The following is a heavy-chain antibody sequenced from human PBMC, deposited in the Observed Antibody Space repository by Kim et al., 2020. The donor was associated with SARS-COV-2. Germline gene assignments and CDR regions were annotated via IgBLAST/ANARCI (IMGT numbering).Heavy chain of an antibody. CDR3: ARVGSGSYYNVGPLRHFDY. J-gene: IGHJ4*02. CDR1: GFTFSSYS. V-gene: IGHV3-48*02. D-gene: IGHD3-10*01. CDR2: ISSSSSTI. Sequence: GGSLRLSCAASGFTFSSYSMNWVRQAPGKGLEWVSYISSSSSTIYYADSVKGRFTISRDNAKNSLYLQMNSLRDEDTAVYYCARVGSGSYYNVGPLRHFDYWGQGTLVTVSS.